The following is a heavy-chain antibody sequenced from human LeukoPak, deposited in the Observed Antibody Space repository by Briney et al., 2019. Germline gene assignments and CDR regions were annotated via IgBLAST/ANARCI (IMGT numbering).Heavy chain of an antibody. V-gene: IGHV4-59*01. CDR3: ARLGYYYYMDV. J-gene: IGHJ6*03. Sequence: SETLSLTCTVSGGSISSYYWSWIQQPPGKGLEWIGYIYYSGSTNYNPSLKSRVTISVDTSKNQFSLKLSSVAAADTAVYYCARLGYYYYMDVWGKGTTVTVSS. CDR2: IYYSGST. CDR1: GGSISSYY.